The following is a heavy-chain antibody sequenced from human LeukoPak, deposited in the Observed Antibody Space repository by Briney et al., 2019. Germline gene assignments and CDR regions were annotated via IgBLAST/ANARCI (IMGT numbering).Heavy chain of an antibody. J-gene: IGHJ4*02. CDR1: GFTFSSYA. D-gene: IGHD4-23*01. CDR3: AKPLEKYTYGGNFDY. Sequence: GGSLRLSCEASGFTFSSYAMSWVRQAPGKGLAWVSVISSSADSTYYADSVKGRFTISRDNSKNTLYLQMNNLRAEDTAVYYCAKPLEKYTYGGNFDYRGQGILVAVSS. V-gene: IGHV3-23*01. CDR2: ISSSADST.